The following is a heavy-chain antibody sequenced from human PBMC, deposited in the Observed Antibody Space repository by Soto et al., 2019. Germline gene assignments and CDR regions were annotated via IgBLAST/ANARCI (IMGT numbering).Heavy chain of an antibody. Sequence: QVQVVESGGGVVQPGRSLRLSCAASGFTFSSYAMHWVGQAPGKGLEWVALISYDGSNKYYADYVKGRFAIFRDNSKTTLYQKVTSLRAEDTAVLYCARMGLLHGMDVWGQGTTVTVSS. CDR1: GFTFSSYA. D-gene: IGHD2-15*01. V-gene: IGHV3-30*09. CDR3: ARMGLLHGMDV. CDR2: ISYDGSNK. J-gene: IGHJ6*02.